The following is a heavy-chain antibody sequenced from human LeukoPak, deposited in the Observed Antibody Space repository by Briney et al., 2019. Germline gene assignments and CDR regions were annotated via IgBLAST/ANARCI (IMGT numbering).Heavy chain of an antibody. CDR2: ISIGGGT. Sequence: GGSLRLSCAASGFTVSSNYMSWVRQAPGKGLEWVSVISIGGGTYYADSVTGRFTISRDDSKNTLYLQMNSLGAEDTAVYYCARGGQYGYYFYYWGQGTLVTVSS. D-gene: IGHD4-17*01. CDR3: ARGGQYGYYFYY. CDR1: GFTVSSNY. J-gene: IGHJ4*02. V-gene: IGHV3-53*01.